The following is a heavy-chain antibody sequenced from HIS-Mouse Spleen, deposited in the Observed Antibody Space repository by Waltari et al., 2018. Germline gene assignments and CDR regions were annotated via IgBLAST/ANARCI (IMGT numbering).Heavy chain of an antibody. CDR3: AKDGRSLNY. J-gene: IGHJ4*02. V-gene: IGHV3-9*01. CDR2: ISWNSGSI. CDR1: GFTFDDYA. Sequence: EVQLVESGGGLVQPGRSLRLSCAASGFTFDDYAMHWVRQAPGKGLGWVSVISWNSGSIGYADSVKGRFTISRDNAKNSLYLQMNSLRAEDTALYYCAKDGRSLNYWGQGTLVTVSS.